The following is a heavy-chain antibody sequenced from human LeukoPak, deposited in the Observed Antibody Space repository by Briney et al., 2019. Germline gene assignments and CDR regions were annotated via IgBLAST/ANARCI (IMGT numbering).Heavy chain of an antibody. D-gene: IGHD4/OR15-4a*01. V-gene: IGHV3-23*01. CDR3: AKEGVLPGAFDI. J-gene: IGHJ3*02. Sequence: GGSLRLSCAASGFTFSSYWMHWVRQAPGKGLEWVSAISGSGGSTYYADSVKGRFTISRDNSKNTLYLQMNSLRAEDTAVYYCAKEGVLPGAFDIWGQGTMVTVSS. CDR2: ISGSGGST. CDR1: GFTFSSYW.